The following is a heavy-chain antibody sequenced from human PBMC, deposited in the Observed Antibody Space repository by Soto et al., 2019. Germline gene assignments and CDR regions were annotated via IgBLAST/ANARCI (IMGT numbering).Heavy chain of an antibody. D-gene: IGHD1-7*01. CDR3: ARHELTGTTGGNWFDP. Sequence: KTSETLSLTCAVYGGSFSGYYWSWIRQPPGKGLEWIGRINYSGSTYYNPSLKSRVTISVDTSKNQFSLKLSSVTAADTAVYYCARHELTGTTGGNWFDPWGQGTLVTVSS. J-gene: IGHJ5*02. CDR2: INYSGST. V-gene: IGHV4-34*01. CDR1: GGSFSGYY.